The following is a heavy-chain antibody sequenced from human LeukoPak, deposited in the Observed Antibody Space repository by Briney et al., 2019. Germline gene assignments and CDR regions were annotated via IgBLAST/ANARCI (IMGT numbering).Heavy chain of an antibody. CDR2: INHSGST. V-gene: IGHV4-34*01. CDR1: GGSFSGYY. Sequence: SETLSLTCAVYGGSFSGYYWSWIRQPPGKGLEWIGEINHSGSTNYNPSLKSRVTISVDTSKNQFSLKLSSVTAADTAVYYCARSGYSYGLTRFYYFDYWGQGTLVTVSS. J-gene: IGHJ4*02. D-gene: IGHD5-18*01. CDR3: ARSGYSYGLTRFYYFDY.